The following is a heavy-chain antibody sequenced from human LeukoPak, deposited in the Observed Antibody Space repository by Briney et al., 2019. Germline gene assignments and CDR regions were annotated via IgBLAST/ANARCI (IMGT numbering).Heavy chain of an antibody. Sequence: PGGSLRLSCAASGFTFSSYAMSWVRQAPGKGLEWVSAISGSGGSTYYADSVKGRFTISRGNSKNTLYLQMNSLRAEDTAVYYCAISRGYIVVVPAAISYFDYWGQGTLVTVSS. V-gene: IGHV3-23*01. CDR1: GFTFSSYA. D-gene: IGHD2-2*01. J-gene: IGHJ4*02. CDR2: ISGSGGST. CDR3: AISRGYIVVVPAAISYFDY.